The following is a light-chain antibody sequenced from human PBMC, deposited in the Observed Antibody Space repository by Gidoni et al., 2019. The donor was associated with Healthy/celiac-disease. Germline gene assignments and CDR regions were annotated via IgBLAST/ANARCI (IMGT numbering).Light chain of an antibody. J-gene: IGLJ3*02. CDR3: CSYAGSSTWV. V-gene: IGLV2-23*02. Sequence: QSALTQPASVSGSPGQSITLSCTGTSSDVGSYNLVSWYQQHPGKAPKLMIYEVSKRPSGVSNRFSGSKSGNTASRTISGLQAEDEADYYCCSYAGSSTWVFGGGTKLTVL. CDR1: SSDVGSYNL. CDR2: EVS.